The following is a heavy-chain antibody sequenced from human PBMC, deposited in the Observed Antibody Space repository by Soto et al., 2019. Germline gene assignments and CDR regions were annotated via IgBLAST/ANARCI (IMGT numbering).Heavy chain of an antibody. CDR3: ARDEYYYASSGYYRFDQ. CDR2: ISDRGGST. V-gene: IGHV3-23*01. CDR1: GFMFDNYA. D-gene: IGHD3-22*01. Sequence: LESGGGLVPPGASARLSCITSGFMFDNYAMSWVRQAPGKGLEWVAVISDRGGSTDYAASVKGRFTISRDNSNNTVYLQMNNLRAEDTAVYYCARDEYYYASSGYYRFDQWGQGTLVTVSS. J-gene: IGHJ4*02.